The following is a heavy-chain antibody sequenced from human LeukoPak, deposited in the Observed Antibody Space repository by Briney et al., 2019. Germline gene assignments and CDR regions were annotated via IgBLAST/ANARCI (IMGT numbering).Heavy chain of an antibody. CDR1: GITLSNYG. Sequence: GGSLRLSCVVSGITLSNYGMSWIRQAPGKGLEWVSYISSSGSTIYYADSVKGRFTISRDNAKNSLYLQMNSLRAEDTAVYYCARDYLVRGGLNWFDPWGQGTLVTVSS. CDR2: ISSSGSTI. D-gene: IGHD4/OR15-4a*01. V-gene: IGHV3-11*01. CDR3: ARDYLVRGGLNWFDP. J-gene: IGHJ5*02.